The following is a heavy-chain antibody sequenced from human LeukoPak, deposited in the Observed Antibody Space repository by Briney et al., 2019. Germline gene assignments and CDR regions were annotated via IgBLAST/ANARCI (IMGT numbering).Heavy chain of an antibody. D-gene: IGHD1-1*01. CDR2: ISYDGSHK. CDR3: AKEVERGPKYYFDS. J-gene: IGHJ4*02. V-gene: IGHV3-30*18. Sequence: PWRSLTLTCAASCLTFSSYGRHWVRQAPGKGLEWVAVISYDGSHKYYADSVKGRFTISSDNSKNPLYLQMNSLRAEDTAVYYCAKEVERGPKYYFDSWGQGTLVTVSS. CDR1: CLTFSSYG.